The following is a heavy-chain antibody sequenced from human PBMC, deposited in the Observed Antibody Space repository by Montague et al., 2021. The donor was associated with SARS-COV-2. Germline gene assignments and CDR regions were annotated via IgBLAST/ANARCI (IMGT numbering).Heavy chain of an antibody. D-gene: IGHD5-12*01. J-gene: IGHJ4*02. Sequence: SETLSLTCAVSGGSISSSNWWSWVRQPPGKGLEWIGGIYHSGSTNYNPSLKSRVTISVDTSKNQFSLKLSSVTAADTAVYYCARDLWVWLSVEGSFDSWGQGTLVTVSS. V-gene: IGHV4-4*02. CDR3: ARDLWVWLSVEGSFDS. CDR2: IYHSGST. CDR1: GGSISSSNW.